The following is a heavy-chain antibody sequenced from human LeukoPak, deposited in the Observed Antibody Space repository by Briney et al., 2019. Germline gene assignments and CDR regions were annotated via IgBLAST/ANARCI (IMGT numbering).Heavy chain of an antibody. D-gene: IGHD3-16*01. J-gene: IGHJ4*02. CDR3: ARDMKGNLDY. CDR2: LYSAGST. Sequence: GGSLRLSCAASGFTVSSNYMSWVRQAPGKGLEWVSILYSAGSTYYADSVKGRFTISRDNAKNSLYLEMNSLRAEDTGLYHCARDMKGNLDYWGQGTLVTVSS. V-gene: IGHV3-53*01. CDR1: GFTVSSNY.